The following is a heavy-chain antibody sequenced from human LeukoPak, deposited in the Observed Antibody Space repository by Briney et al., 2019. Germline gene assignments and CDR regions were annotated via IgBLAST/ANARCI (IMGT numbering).Heavy chain of an antibody. CDR2: ILYTGIT. J-gene: IGHJ5*02. CDR1: GGSITNFY. D-gene: IGHD3-22*01. CDR3: VRYLSSGLDL. Sequence: SETLSLTCTVSGGSITNFYWGWIRQPPGTGLEWIGYILYTGITSYNPSLNSRLTMSVDTSINQFSLSLGSVTAADTATYYCVRYLSSGLDLWGQVITVTVSS. V-gene: IGHV4-59*13.